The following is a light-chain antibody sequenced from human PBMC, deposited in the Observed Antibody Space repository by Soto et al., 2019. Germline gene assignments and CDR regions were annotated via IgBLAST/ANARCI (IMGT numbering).Light chain of an antibody. V-gene: IGKV1-9*01. CDR2: AAS. Sequence: IQLIQSPSSLSASVGDRVTITCRASQGIRNYLAWYQQKPGTAPKLLIYAASTLQSGVPSRFSGSGSGTDFTLTISSLQPEDFATYYCQQLNSYPPTYTFGQGTKLEIK. CDR1: QGIRNY. J-gene: IGKJ2*01. CDR3: QQLNSYPPTYT.